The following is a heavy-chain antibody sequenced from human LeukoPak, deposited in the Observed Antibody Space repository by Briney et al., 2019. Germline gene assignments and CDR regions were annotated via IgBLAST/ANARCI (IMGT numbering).Heavy chain of an antibody. V-gene: IGHV3-23*01. Sequence: GGSLRLSCAASGFAFSSYAMTWVRQGPGKGLEWVSDISGGGGSTYYADSVKGRFTISRDNSKNTLYLQMHSLRAEDTAVYYCAIYSGYGTSAFDIWGQGTMVTVSS. J-gene: IGHJ3*02. CDR3: AIYSGYGTSAFDI. CDR2: ISGGGGST. CDR1: GFAFSSYA. D-gene: IGHD5-12*01.